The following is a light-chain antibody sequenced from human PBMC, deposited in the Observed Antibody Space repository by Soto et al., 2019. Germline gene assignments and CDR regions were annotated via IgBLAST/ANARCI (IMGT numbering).Light chain of an antibody. CDR3: SSYASRNNLV. CDR2: EVS. Sequence: QSVLTQPPSASGSPGQSVTISCTGTSNDVGGYNYVSWYQQHPGKAPKLMIYEVSKRPSGVPDRFSGSKSGNTASLTVSGLQAEDEADYYCSSYASRNNLVFGGGTKVTVL. J-gene: IGLJ2*01. V-gene: IGLV2-8*01. CDR1: SNDVGGYNY.